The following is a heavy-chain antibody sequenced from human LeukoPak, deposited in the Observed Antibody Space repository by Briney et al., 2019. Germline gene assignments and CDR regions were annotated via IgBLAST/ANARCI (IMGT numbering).Heavy chain of an antibody. D-gene: IGHD6-19*01. V-gene: IGHV3-30*04. CDR2: ISYDGSNK. J-gene: IGHJ5*02. Sequence: GGTLRLSCAASGVTLSDDAMNRVREAPGKGGRGGSIISYDGSNKFYAGSVKARFTISRDNSKKTLSLQMNSLRDEDTAVYYCASADNSAWHTFKSWGQGTLVIVSS. CDR3: ASADNSAWHTFKS. CDR1: GVTLSDDA.